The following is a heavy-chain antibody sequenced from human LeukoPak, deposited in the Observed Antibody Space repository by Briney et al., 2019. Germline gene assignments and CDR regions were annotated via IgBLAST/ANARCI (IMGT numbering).Heavy chain of an antibody. CDR2: INPSGGST. V-gene: IGHV1-46*01. CDR1: GYTFTSYY. CDR3: ARASIPRDGYNLSGIGAFDI. Sequence: GASVKVSCKASGYTFTSYYMYWVRQAPGQGLERMGIINPSGGSTSYAQKFQGRVTMTRDMSTSTVYTELSSLRSEDTAVYYCARASIPRDGYNLSGIGAFDIWGQGTMVTVSS. D-gene: IGHD5-24*01. J-gene: IGHJ3*02.